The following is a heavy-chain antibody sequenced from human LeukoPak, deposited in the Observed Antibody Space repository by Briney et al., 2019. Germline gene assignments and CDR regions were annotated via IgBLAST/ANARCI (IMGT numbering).Heavy chain of an antibody. J-gene: IGHJ4*02. CDR1: GYPFTAYY. V-gene: IGHV1-2*02. D-gene: IGHD3-22*01. CDR3: ARGSLIVVGDFDY. CDR2: INPNSGGT. Sequence: ASVQVSFQASGYPFTAYYIHWVRQAPGQGLEWMGWINPNSGGTNYAEKFQGRVTMTRDTSISTAYMELSRLRSDDTAVYYCARGSLIVVGDFDYWGQGTLVTVSS.